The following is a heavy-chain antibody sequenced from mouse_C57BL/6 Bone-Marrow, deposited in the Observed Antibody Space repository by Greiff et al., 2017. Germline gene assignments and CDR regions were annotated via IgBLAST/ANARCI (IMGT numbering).Heavy chain of an antibody. J-gene: IGHJ4*01. V-gene: IGHV5-6*01. CDR1: GFTFSSYG. CDR3: ARHQLLRYMDY. Sequence: EVQRVESGGDLVKPGGSLKLSCAASGFTFSSYGMSWVRQTPDKRLEWVATISSGGSYTYYPDSVKGRFTISRDNAKNTLYLQMSSLKSEDTAMYYCARHQLLRYMDYWGQGTSVTVSS. D-gene: IGHD1-1*01. CDR2: ISSGGSYT.